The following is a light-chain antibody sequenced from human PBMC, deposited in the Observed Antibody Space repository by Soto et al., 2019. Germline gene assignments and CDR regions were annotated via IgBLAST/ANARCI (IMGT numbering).Light chain of an antibody. Sequence: DIQMTQSPSTLSASVGDRVTITCRASQSISSWLTWYQQKPGKAPKLLNYDASSMESGVPSRFRGSGSGTEFTLTISSLQPDAFATYFCQQYNRYPRTFGQGTKVQI. CDR2: DAS. CDR1: QSISSW. CDR3: QQYNRYPRT. V-gene: IGKV1-5*01. J-gene: IGKJ1*01.